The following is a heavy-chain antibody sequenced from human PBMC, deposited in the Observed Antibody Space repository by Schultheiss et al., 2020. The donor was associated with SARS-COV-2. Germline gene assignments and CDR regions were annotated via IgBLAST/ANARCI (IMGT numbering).Heavy chain of an antibody. CDR3: ARRRLNILRSNPHIRGPTYGMDV. Sequence: SETLSLTCTVSGGSISSYYWSWIRQHPGKGLEWIGEINHSGSTNYNPSLKSRVTISVDTSKNQFSLKLSSVTAADTAVYYCARRRLNILRSNPHIRGPTYGMDVWGQGTTVTVSS. CDR2: INHSGST. D-gene: IGHD2/OR15-2a*01. V-gene: IGHV4-34*01. J-gene: IGHJ6*02. CDR1: GGSISSYY.